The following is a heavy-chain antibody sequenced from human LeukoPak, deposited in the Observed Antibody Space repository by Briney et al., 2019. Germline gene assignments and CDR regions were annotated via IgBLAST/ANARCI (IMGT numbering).Heavy chain of an antibody. CDR1: GLIFRNNA. CDR3: ASDSGYDYGPFDV. D-gene: IGHD5-12*01. J-gene: IGHJ3*01. Sequence: GGSLRLSCTASGLIFRNNAMIWFGQAQGKGLEGVSVIYSGGNTYYADSVKGRFTFSRDNSKNTLYLQMNNLRAEDTAMYYCASDSGYDYGPFDVWGQGTMVTVSS. CDR2: IYSGGNT. V-gene: IGHV3-53*01.